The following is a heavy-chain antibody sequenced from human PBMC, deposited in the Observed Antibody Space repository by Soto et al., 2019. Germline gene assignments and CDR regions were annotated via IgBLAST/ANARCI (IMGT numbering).Heavy chain of an antibody. V-gene: IGHV4-39*01. CDR3: ARHSPFSVRNDTGRYYFDS. Sequence: SETLSLTCSVSGGSISTGIYYWGWIRQPPGKGLEWIGSMYFRGATYRNPSLKSRVTISIDTSKNQFSLKLNSVTAADTAVYYCARHSPFSVRNDTGRYYFDSWGQGTLVTVSS. CDR1: GGSISTGIYY. J-gene: IGHJ4*02. D-gene: IGHD1-1*01. CDR2: MYFRGAT.